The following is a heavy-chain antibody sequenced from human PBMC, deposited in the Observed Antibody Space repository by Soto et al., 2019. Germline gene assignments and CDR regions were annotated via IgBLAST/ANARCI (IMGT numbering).Heavy chain of an antibody. CDR1: GFTFSDYY. D-gene: IGHD6-19*01. J-gene: IGHJ4*02. Sequence: LRLSCAASGFTFSDYYMSWIRQAPGKGLEWVSYISSSSSYTNYADSVKGRFTISRDNAKNSLYLQMNSLRAEDTAVYYCAKDQWPIAVAGNFIDYWGQGTLVTVSS. CDR2: ISSSSSYT. V-gene: IGHV3-11*05. CDR3: AKDQWPIAVAGNFIDY.